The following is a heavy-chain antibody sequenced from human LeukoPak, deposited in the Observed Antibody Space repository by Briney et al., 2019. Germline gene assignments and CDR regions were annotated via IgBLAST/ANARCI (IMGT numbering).Heavy chain of an antibody. J-gene: IGHJ4*02. CDR1: GFTFSSYG. Sequence: PGGSLRLSCAASGFTFSSYGMHWVRQAPGKGLEWVAVIWYDGSNKYCADSVKGRFTISRDNSKNTLYLQMNSLRAEDTAVYYCAKDGGRYYDSSGYAKYWGQGTLVTVSS. CDR2: IWYDGSNK. CDR3: AKDGGRYYDSSGYAKY. V-gene: IGHV3-33*06. D-gene: IGHD3-22*01.